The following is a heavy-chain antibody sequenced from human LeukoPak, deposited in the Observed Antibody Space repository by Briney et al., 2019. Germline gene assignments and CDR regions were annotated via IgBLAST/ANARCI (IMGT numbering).Heavy chain of an antibody. V-gene: IGHV4-59*12. J-gene: IGHJ5*02. Sequence: SENLSLTCTVSGGSISSYYWSWIRQPPGKGLEWIGYIYYSGSTYYNPSLKSRVTISVDTSKNQFSLKLSSVTAADTAVYYCAIAVAGPNWFDPWGQGTLVTVSS. CDR1: GGSISSYY. CDR2: IYYSGST. CDR3: AIAVAGPNWFDP. D-gene: IGHD6-19*01.